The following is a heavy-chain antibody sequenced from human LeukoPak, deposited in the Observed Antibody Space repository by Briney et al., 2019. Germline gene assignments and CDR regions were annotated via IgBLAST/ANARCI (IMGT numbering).Heavy chain of an antibody. V-gene: IGHV1-18*04. D-gene: IGHD5-12*01. CDR2: ISAYNGNT. CDR3: ARDSGYYFDY. J-gene: IGHJ4*02. Sequence: GASVKVSCKASGYTFTGYYMHWVRQAPGQGLEWMGWISAYNGNTNYAQKLQGRVTMTTDTSTSTAYMELRSLRSDDTAVYYCARDSGYYFDYWGQGTLVTVSS. CDR1: GYTFTGYY.